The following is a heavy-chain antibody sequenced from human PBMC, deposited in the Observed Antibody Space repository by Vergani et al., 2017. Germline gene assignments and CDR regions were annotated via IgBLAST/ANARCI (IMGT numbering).Heavy chain of an antibody. J-gene: IGHJ4*02. Sequence: EVQLVESGGGLVKPGGSLRLSCAASGFTFSNAWMSWVRQAPGKGLEWVGRIKSKTDGGTTDYAAPVKGRFTISRDDTKNTLYLQMNSLTTEDTALYYCTTGPIVGATXFDYWGQGTLVTVSS. D-gene: IGHD1-26*01. CDR3: TTGPIVGATXFDY. CDR1: GFTFSNAW. V-gene: IGHV3-15*01. CDR2: IKSKTDGGTT.